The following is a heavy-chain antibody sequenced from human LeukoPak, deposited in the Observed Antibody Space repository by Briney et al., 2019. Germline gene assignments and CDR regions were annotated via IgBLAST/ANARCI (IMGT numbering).Heavy chain of an antibody. CDR1: GGSFSGYY. Sequence: PSETLSLTCAVYGGSFSGYYWSWIRQPPGKGLEWIGEINHSGSTNYNPSLKSRVTISVDTSKNQFSLKLSSVTAADTAVYYCAREGGIAAAVLYYFDYWGQGTLVTVSS. CDR3: AREGGIAAAVLYYFDY. V-gene: IGHV4-34*01. D-gene: IGHD6-13*01. CDR2: INHSGST. J-gene: IGHJ4*02.